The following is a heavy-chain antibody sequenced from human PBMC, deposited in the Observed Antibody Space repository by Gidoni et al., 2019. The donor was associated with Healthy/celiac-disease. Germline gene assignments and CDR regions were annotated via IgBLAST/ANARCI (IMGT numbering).Heavy chain of an antibody. D-gene: IGHD3-3*01. CDR3: ARDLTYYDFWSGSRGDHDAFDI. CDR1: GFTFSSYG. CDR2: IWYDGSNK. Sequence: QVQLVESGGGVVQPGRSLRLSCAASGFTFSSYGMHWVRQAPGKGLEWVAVIWYDGSNKYYADSVKGRFTISRDNSKNTLYLQMNSLRAEDTAVYYCARDLTYYDFWSGSRGDHDAFDIWGQGTMVTVSS. J-gene: IGHJ3*02. V-gene: IGHV3-33*01.